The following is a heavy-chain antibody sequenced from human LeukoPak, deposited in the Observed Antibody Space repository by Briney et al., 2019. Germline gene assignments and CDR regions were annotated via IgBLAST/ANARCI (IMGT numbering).Heavy chain of an antibody. CDR1: GGSISSYY. CDR2: IYYSGST. Sequence: SETLSLTCTVSGGSISSYYWSWIRQPPGKGLEWIGYIYYSGSTNYNPSLKSRVTISVDTSKNQFSLKLSSVTAADTAVYYCARAHKLNAFDMWGQGTMVTVSS. D-gene: IGHD1-1*01. CDR3: ARAHKLNAFDM. V-gene: IGHV4-59*01. J-gene: IGHJ3*02.